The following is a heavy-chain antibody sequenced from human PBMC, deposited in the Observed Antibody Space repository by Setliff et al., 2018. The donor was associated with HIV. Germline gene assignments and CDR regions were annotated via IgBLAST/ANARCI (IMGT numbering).Heavy chain of an antibody. D-gene: IGHD4-17*01. Sequence: LSLTCTVSGGSISSYYWSWIRQPPGKGLEWIGYIYYSGSTNYNPSLKSRVTISVDTSKSQFSLKLSSVTAADTAVYYCARTAYDYGDYADEDYYYGMDVWGQGTTVTVSS. CDR2: IYYSGST. V-gene: IGHV4-59*01. CDR1: GGSISSYY. CDR3: ARTAYDYGDYADEDYYYGMDV. J-gene: IGHJ6*02.